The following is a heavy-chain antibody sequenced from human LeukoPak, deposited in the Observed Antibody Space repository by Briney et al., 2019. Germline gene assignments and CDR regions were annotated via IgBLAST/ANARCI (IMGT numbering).Heavy chain of an antibody. Sequence: GGSLRLSCTTSGLTFTSHGFHWLRQVVGRRLEWVAFVRNDASDTYHANSVKGRFSVSRDDSKNTLYLQMNSLRPEDTAIYYCARDRGKDYFDSWGQGTQVTVSS. D-gene: IGHD4-23*01. CDR2: VRNDASDT. CDR1: GLTFTSHG. CDR3: ARDRGKDYFDS. J-gene: IGHJ4*02. V-gene: IGHV3-30*02.